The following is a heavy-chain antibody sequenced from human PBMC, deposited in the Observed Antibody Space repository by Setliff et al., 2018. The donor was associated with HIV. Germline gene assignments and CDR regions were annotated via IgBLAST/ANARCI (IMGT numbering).Heavy chain of an antibody. D-gene: IGHD3-22*01. CDR1: GYTFTSYG. CDR2: ISAYNGNT. CDR3: ASGSEHYYDSSGYLFLSYYYYGMDV. V-gene: IGHV1-18*01. J-gene: IGHJ6*02. Sequence: ASVKVSCKASGYTFTSYGISWVRQAPGQGLEWMGWISAYNGNTNYAQKPQGRVTMTTDTSTSTAYMELRSLRSDDTAVYYCASGSEHYYDSSGYLFLSYYYYGMDVWGQGTTVTAP.